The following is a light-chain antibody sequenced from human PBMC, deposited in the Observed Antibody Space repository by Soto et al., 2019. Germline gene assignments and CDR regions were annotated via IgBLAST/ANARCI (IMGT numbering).Light chain of an antibody. CDR1: SSNIGNND. V-gene: IGLV1-51*01. CDR2: DND. J-gene: IGLJ1*01. Sequence: QSVLTQPPSVSAAPGQTVTISCSGSSSNIGNNDVSWYQHVPGTAPRLLIYDNDKRPSAIPDRFSGSKSGTSAILGITGLQTGDEAAYYCGTWDRSLDSFVFATGTKLTVL. CDR3: GTWDRSLDSFV.